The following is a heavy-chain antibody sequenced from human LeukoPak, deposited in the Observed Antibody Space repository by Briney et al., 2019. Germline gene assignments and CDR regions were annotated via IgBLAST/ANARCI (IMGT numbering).Heavy chain of an antibody. CDR1: GGSISSGGYS. J-gene: IGHJ6*02. D-gene: IGHD4-17*01. Sequence: SQTLSLTCAASGGSISSGGYSWSWIRQPPGKGLEWIGYIYHSGSTYYNPSLKSRVTISVDRSKNQFSLKLSSVTAADTAVYYCARGDYGDYVNYYYGMDVWGQGTTVTVSS. CDR2: IYHSGST. CDR3: ARGDYGDYVNYYYGMDV. V-gene: IGHV4-30-2*01.